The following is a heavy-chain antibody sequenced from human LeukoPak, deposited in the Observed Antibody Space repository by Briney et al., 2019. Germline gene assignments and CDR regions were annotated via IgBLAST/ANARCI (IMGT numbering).Heavy chain of an antibody. CDR1: GGSISSYY. D-gene: IGHD1-26*01. CDR3: ARKAVVGATTVEAFDI. Sequence: SETLSLTCTVSGGSISSYYWSWIRQPPGKGLEWIGYIYYSGSTNYNPSLKSRVTISVDTSKNQFSLKLSSVTAADTAVYYCARKAVVGATTVEAFDIWGQGTMVTVSS. CDR2: IYYSGST. J-gene: IGHJ3*02. V-gene: IGHV4-59*12.